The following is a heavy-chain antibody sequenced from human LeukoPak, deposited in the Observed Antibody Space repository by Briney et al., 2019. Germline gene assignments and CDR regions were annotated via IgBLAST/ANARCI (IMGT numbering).Heavy chain of an antibody. CDR1: GGSIYSSSYS. D-gene: IGHD1-20*01. CDR2: IHYIGNT. CDR3: ARITGTTTDY. Sequence: SETLSLTCTVSGGSIYSSSYSWAWIRQPPGKGLEWIGTIHYIGNTYYNPSLKSRVTISVDTSKNQFSLRLNSVTAADTAVYYCARITGTTTDYWGQGTLVTVSS. V-gene: IGHV4-39*07. J-gene: IGHJ4*02.